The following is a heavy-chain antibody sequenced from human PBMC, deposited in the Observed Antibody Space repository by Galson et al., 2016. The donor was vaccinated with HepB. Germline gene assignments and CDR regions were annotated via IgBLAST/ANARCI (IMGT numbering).Heavy chain of an antibody. CDR2: LSYDGSNS. CDR1: GFSFSTYA. V-gene: IGHV3-30*18. CDR3: AKVPSMVRGF. Sequence: SLRLSCAASGFSFSTYAMHWVRQAPGKGLEWVALLSYDGSNSSYADSVKGRFTISRDNSKETLYLQMNSLRAEDTAVYYCAKVPSMVRGFWGQGTMVTVSS. J-gene: IGHJ3*01. D-gene: IGHD3-10*01.